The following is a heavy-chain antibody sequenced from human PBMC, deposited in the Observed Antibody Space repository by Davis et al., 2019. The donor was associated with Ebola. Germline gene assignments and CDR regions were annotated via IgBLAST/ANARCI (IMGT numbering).Heavy chain of an antibody. J-gene: IGHJ3*02. CDR2: IYYSGST. V-gene: IGHV4-31*03. CDR3: ARAMVTMVSFAFDI. Sequence: SETLSLTCTVSGGSIGSGGYYWSWIRQHPGKGLEWIGYIYYSGSTYYNPSLKSRVTISVDKSKNQFSLKLSSVTAADTAVYYCARAMVTMVSFAFDIWGQGTVVTVSS. CDR1: GGSIGSGGYY. D-gene: IGHD3-10*01.